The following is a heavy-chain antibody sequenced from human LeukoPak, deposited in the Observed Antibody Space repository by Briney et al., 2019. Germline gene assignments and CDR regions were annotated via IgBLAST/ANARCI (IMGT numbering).Heavy chain of an antibody. CDR2: INPNNGGT. J-gene: IGHJ3*02. CDR1: GYTFTGYY. CDR3: AGEDNSSGYRPFDI. V-gene: IGHV1-2*06. Sequence: ASVKVSCKASGYTFTGYYIHWVRQAPGQELEWMGRINPNNGGTNYAQKFQGRVTMTRDMSMSTAYMELSRLRSVDTAVYYCAGEDNSSGYRPFDIWGQGTMVTVPS. D-gene: IGHD3-22*01.